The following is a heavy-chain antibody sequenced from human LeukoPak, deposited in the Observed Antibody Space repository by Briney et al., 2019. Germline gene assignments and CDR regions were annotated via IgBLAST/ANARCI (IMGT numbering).Heavy chain of an antibody. V-gene: IGHV3-53*01. D-gene: IGHD1-26*01. CDR3: ARGGSYLSAFDI. CDR2: IYSGGST. CDR1: GFTFSSNG. J-gene: IGHJ3*02. Sequence: GGSLRLSCAASGFTFSSNGMSWVRQAPGKGLEWVSIIYSGGSTFYADSVKGRFTISRDNSKNTLYLQMNSLRAEDTAVYYCARGGSYLSAFDIWGQGTMVTVSS.